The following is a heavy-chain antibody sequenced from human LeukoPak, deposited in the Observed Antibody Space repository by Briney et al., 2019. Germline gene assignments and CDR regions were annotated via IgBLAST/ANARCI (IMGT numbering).Heavy chain of an antibody. Sequence: PGGSLRPSCAASGFTFDDHAMHWVRQAPGKGLEWVAGISGNSGSTGYADSVKGRFTISRDNAKNYLYLQMNSLRVEDTALYHCAKGSGSWADYWGQGTLVTVSS. CDR3: AKGSGSWADY. CDR1: GFTFDDHA. CDR2: ISGNSGST. J-gene: IGHJ4*02. V-gene: IGHV3-9*01. D-gene: IGHD2-15*01.